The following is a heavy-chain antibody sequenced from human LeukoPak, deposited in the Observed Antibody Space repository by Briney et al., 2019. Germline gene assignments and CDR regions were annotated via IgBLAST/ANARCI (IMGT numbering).Heavy chain of an antibody. D-gene: IGHD3-16*01. CDR3: GRGRYVASVDS. CDR2: VNGDGSNT. Sequence: GGSLRLSCAASGFTFSNYWMHWVRQGPGKGLVWVSHVNGDGSNTGYAEFVKGRFTISRDNAKNTLYLQMNSLTVEDTAVYYCGRGRYVASVDSWGQGTLVTVSS. CDR1: GFTFSNYW. V-gene: IGHV3-74*01. J-gene: IGHJ5*01.